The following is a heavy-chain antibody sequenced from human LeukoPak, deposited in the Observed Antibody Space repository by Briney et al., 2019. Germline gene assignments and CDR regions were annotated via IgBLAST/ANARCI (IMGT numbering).Heavy chain of an antibody. CDR3: ARDRDGYNSIVAIGIFDY. CDR2: ISYDGSNK. Sequence: GGSLRLSCAASGFTFSSYAMYWVRQAPGKGLEWVAVISYDGSNKYYADSVKGRFTISRDNSKNTLYLQMNSLRAEDTAVYYCARDRDGYNSIVAIGIFDYWGQGTLVTVSS. CDR1: GFTFSSYA. V-gene: IGHV3-30*04. J-gene: IGHJ4*02. D-gene: IGHD5-24*01.